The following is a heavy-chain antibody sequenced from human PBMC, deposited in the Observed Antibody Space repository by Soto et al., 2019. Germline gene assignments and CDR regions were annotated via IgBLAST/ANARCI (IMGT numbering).Heavy chain of an antibody. Sequence: QVQLVESGGGVVQPGRSLRLSCAASGFTFSSYAMHWVRQAPGTGLEWVAVISYDGSNKYYADSVKGRFTISRDNSKNTLYLQMNSLRAEDTAVYYCARERSRGITIVGVVPRGEGGLDYWGQGTLVTVSS. CDR2: ISYDGSNK. J-gene: IGHJ4*02. CDR3: ARERSRGITIVGVVPRGEGGLDY. CDR1: GFTFSSYA. V-gene: IGHV3-30-3*01. D-gene: IGHD3-3*01.